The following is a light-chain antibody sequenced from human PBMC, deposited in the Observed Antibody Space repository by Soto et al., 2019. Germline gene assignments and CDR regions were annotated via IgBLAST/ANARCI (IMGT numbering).Light chain of an antibody. CDR2: GNS. V-gene: IGLV1-40*01. CDR3: QSYDSSLSGFYV. Sequence: QSVLTQPPSVSGAPGQWVTISCTGSSSNIGAGYDVHWYQQLPGTAPKLLIYGNSNRPSGVPDRFSGSKSGTSASLAITGLHAEDEADYYCQSYDSSLSGFYVFGTGTKVTVL. J-gene: IGLJ1*01. CDR1: SSNIGAGYD.